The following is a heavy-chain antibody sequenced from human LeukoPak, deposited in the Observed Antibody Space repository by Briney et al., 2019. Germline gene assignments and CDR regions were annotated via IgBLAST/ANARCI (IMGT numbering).Heavy chain of an antibody. V-gene: IGHV1-18*04. CDR2: ISAYNGNT. J-gene: IGHJ6*03. Sequence: ASVKVSCKASGYTFTGYYMHWVRQAPGQGLEWMGWISAYNGNTNYAQKLQGRVTMTTDTSTSTAYMELRSLRSEDTAVYYCARDIGGGCYIYYFYYMDVWGKGTTVTISS. CDR3: ARDIGGGCYIYYFYYMDV. D-gene: IGHD1-26*01. CDR1: GYTFTGYY.